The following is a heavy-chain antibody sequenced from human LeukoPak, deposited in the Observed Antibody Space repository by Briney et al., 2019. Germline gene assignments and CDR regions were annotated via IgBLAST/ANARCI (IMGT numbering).Heavy chain of an antibody. CDR3: ARDGGSGTTYYYYYYYMDV. CDR2: INSDGSIT. D-gene: IGHD3-10*01. CDR1: GFTFSSYW. Sequence: GGSLRLSCAASGFTFSSYWMHWVRQTPGKGLLCVSRINSDGSITTYADSVKGRFTISRDNAENTLYLQMNSLRAEDTAVYYCARDGGSGTTYYYYYYYMDVWGKGTTVTISS. J-gene: IGHJ6*03. V-gene: IGHV3-74*01.